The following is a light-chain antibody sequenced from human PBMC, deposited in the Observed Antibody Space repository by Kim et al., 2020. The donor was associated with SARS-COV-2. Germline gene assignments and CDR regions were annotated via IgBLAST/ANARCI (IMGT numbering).Light chain of an antibody. CDR3: QSYDSSNQV. Sequence: GKNVPSSCTRSSGSSASNYVQWYQQRPGGAPTTVIYEDHQRPSGVPERFSGSIDSTSNSASLTISGLKTEDEADYYCQSYDSSNQVFGGGTKLTVL. CDR1: SGSSASNY. J-gene: IGLJ3*02. V-gene: IGLV6-57*03. CDR2: EDH.